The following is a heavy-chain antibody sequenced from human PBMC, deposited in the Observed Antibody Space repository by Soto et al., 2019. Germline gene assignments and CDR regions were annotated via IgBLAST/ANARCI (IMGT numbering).Heavy chain of an antibody. V-gene: IGHV3-30*03. CDR1: GFTFSSNG. Sequence: QVQLVESVGRVVQPGRSLRLSCAASGFTFSSNGIHWVRQAPGKGLEWVAVISSDGSNKYYADSVKGRFTISRDNSKNTLYLQMNSLRAEDTAVYYCAMDLYGGSSRFDFWGQGTLVTVSS. CDR3: AMDLYGGSSRFDF. CDR2: ISSDGSNK. J-gene: IGHJ4*02. D-gene: IGHD2-15*01.